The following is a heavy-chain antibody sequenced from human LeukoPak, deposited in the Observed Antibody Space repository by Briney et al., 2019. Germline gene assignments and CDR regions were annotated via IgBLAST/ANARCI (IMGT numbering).Heavy chain of an antibody. V-gene: IGHV1-69*13. CDR3: ARDSEVRRNLWHY. D-gene: IGHD3-10*01. Sequence: VASVKVSCKASGGTFSSYAISWVRQAPGQGLEWMGGIIPIFGTANYAQKFQGRVTITADESTSTVYMELSSLRSEDTAVYYCARDSEVRRNLWHYWGQGTLATVSS. J-gene: IGHJ4*02. CDR1: GGTFSSYA. CDR2: IIPIFGTA.